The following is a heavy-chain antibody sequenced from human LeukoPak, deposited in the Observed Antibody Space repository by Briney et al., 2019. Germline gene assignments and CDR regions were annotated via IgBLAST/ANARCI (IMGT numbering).Heavy chain of an antibody. Sequence: PGGSLRLSCAASGFTFSSYAMHWVRQAPGKGLEYVSAISSNGGSTYYANSVKGRFTISRDNSKNTPYLQMGSLRAEDMAVYYCARGIAVAGRYYFDYWGQGTLVTVSS. V-gene: IGHV3-64*01. D-gene: IGHD6-19*01. CDR2: ISSNGGST. CDR1: GFTFSSYA. CDR3: ARGIAVAGRYYFDY. J-gene: IGHJ4*02.